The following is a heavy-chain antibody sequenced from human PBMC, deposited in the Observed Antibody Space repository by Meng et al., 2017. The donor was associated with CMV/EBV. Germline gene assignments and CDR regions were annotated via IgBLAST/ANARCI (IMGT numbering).Heavy chain of an antibody. J-gene: IGHJ4*02. CDR2: ISYDGSNK. CDR1: GFTFSSYA. D-gene: IGHD4-11*01. Sequence: LTCAASGFTFSSYAMHWVRQAPGKGLEWVAVISYDGSNKYYADSVKGRFTISRDNSKNTLYLQMNSLRAEDTAVYYCARFQGWGTKNSYSNYTTSDYWGQGTLVTVSS. V-gene: IGHV3-30-3*01. CDR3: ARFQGWGTKNSYSNYTTSDY.